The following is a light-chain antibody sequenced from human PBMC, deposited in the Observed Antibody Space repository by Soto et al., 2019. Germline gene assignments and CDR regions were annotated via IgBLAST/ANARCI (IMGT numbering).Light chain of an antibody. CDR2: DAS. Sequence: EIVLTQSPGTLSLSPGERATLSCRASQSVSSSYLAWYQQKPGQAPRLLIYDASTRATGIPARFSGSGSGTKFTLTIRSLQSEDFAVYHCQQYHNWLTFGGGTKVDIK. J-gene: IGKJ4*01. CDR1: QSVSSSY. CDR3: QQYHNWLT. V-gene: IGKV3-15*01.